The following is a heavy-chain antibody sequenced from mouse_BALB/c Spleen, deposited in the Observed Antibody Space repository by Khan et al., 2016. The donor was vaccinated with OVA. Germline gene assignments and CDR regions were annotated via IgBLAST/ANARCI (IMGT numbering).Heavy chain of an antibody. CDR2: INPRSSSN. CDR3: ARRTTEYTLDY. J-gene: IGHJ4*01. CDR1: GYTFTSNT. Sequence: QVQLQQSGAELARPGASVKISCKASGYTFTSNTLHWVQQRPGQGLEWIGYINPRSSSNNYNQKFKDKTTWTADKSSSTDYMQLSSVTSEDTAIYYCARRTTEYTLDYWGQGTSVTVSS. D-gene: IGHD2-14*01. V-gene: IGHV1-4*01.